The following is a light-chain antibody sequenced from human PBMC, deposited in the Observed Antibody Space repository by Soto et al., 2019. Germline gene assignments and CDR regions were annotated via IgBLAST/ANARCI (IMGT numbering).Light chain of an antibody. J-gene: IGLJ2*01. CDR2: DVS. CDR1: SSDVGGYDY. CDR3: MSYAGANNPL. V-gene: IGLV2-8*01. Sequence: QSALTQPPSASGSPGQSVTISCTGTSSDVGGYDYVSWYQQHPGKAPKVLIYDVSKRPSGVPDRFSGSKSGNMASLTVSGLQAEDEADYYCMSYAGANNPLFGGGTKLTVL.